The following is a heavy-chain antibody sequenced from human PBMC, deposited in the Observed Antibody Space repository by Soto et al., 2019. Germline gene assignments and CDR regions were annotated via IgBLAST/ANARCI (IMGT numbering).Heavy chain of an antibody. Sequence: GASVKVSCKASGYTFTGYYMHWVRQAPGQGLEWMGWINPNSGGTNYAQKFQGRVTMTRNTSISTAYMELSSLRSEDTAVYYCGRVVAEDAFDIWGQGTMVTVSS. D-gene: IGHD2-15*01. CDR1: GYTFTGYY. V-gene: IGHV1-2*02. J-gene: IGHJ3*02. CDR3: GRVVAEDAFDI. CDR2: INPNSGGT.